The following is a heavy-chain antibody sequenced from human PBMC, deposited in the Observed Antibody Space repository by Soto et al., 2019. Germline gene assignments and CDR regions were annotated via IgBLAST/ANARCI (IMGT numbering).Heavy chain of an antibody. D-gene: IGHD2-8*01. V-gene: IGHV3-48*02. CDR1: GFTFSTYS. J-gene: IGHJ5*02. Sequence: GGSLRLSCAASGFTFSTYSMNWVRQAPGKGLEWVSYISFSGSAIFYADSVRGRFTISRDNAKNSLYLQMNTLRDEDTAVYYCARDNGMAGSFDTWGQGTLVTVSS. CDR3: ARDNGMAGSFDT. CDR2: ISFSGSAI.